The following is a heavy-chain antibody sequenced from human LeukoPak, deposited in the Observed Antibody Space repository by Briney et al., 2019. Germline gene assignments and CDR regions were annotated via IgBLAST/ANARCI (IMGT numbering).Heavy chain of an antibody. CDR3: SNKVYCSTTSCHPAGY. CDR2: IYHSGTT. Sequence: SETLSLTCTVSGYSISSGYYWGWIRQPPGKGLEWIGEIYHSGTTNYNPSLKSRVTISFATSTNQFFLDLSPVTAADTAVYYCSNKVYCSTTSCHPAGYWGLGSLVTVSS. CDR1: GYSISSGYY. J-gene: IGHJ4*02. D-gene: IGHD2-2*01. V-gene: IGHV4-38-2*02.